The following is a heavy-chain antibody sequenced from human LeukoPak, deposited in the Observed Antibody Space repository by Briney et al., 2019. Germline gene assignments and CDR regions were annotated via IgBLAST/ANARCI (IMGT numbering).Heavy chain of an antibody. D-gene: IGHD6-13*01. V-gene: IGHV4-34*01. CDR1: GGSFSGYY. J-gene: IGHJ4*02. CDR3: AKSNVASGYSSSWYPY. Sequence: PSETLSLTCAVYGGSFSGYYWSWIRQPPGKGLEWIGEINHSGSTNYNPSLKSRVTISVDTSKNQFSLKLSSVTAADTAVYYCAKSNVASGYSSSWYPYWGQGTLVTVSS. CDR2: INHSGST.